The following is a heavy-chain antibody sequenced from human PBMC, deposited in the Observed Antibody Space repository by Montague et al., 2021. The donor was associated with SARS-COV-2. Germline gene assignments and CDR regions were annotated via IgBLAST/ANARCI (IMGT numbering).Heavy chain of an antibody. J-gene: IGHJ4*02. CDR1: GFTFSSYE. CDR3: ARRGYCSSTSCWALDY. D-gene: IGHD2-2*01. Sequence: SLRLSCAASGFTFSSYETNWVRQAPGKGLEWVSYISSSGSTIYYADSVKGRFTISRDNAKNSLYLQMNSLRAEDTAVYYCARRGYCSSTSCWALDYWGQGTLVTVSS. V-gene: IGHV3-48*03. CDR2: ISSSGSTI.